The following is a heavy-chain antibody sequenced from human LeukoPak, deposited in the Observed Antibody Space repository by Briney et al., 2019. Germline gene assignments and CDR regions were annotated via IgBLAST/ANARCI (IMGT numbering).Heavy chain of an antibody. D-gene: IGHD3-22*01. CDR3: TTYYYDSSGFGADY. V-gene: IGHV3-30*04. Sequence: PGGSLRLSCAASGFTFSSNAMHWVRQAPGKGLEWVAVISYDGSNKYYADSVKGRFTISRDNSKNTLYLQMNSLRAEDTAVYYCTTYYYDSSGFGADYWGQGTLVTVSS. CDR1: GFTFSSNA. CDR2: ISYDGSNK. J-gene: IGHJ4*02.